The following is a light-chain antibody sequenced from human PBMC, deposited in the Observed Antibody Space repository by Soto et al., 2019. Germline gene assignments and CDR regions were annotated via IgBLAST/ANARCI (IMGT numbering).Light chain of an antibody. Sequence: QSALTQPASVSGSPGQSITISCTGTSSDVGSYNLVSWYQQHPGKAPKLMIYEVSKRPSGVSNRFSGSKSGNTASLATSGPQAEDKADYYCCSYAGSSTPFFWVFGTGTKLTVL. CDR2: EVS. J-gene: IGLJ1*01. CDR3: CSYAGSSTPFFWV. CDR1: SSDVGSYNL. V-gene: IGLV2-23*02.